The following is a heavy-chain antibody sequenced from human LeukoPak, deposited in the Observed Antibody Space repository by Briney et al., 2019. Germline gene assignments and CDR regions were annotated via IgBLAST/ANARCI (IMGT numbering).Heavy chain of an antibody. J-gene: IGHJ5*02. CDR3: ASSRYFDWSRFDP. CDR2: IYYSGST. V-gene: IGHV4-39*01. Sequence: SEPLSLTCTVSGGSISSSSYYWGWIRQPPGKGLEWLGSIYYSGSTYYNPSLKSRVTISVDTSKNQFSLKLSSVTAADTAVYYCASSRYFDWSRFDPWGQGTLVTVSS. D-gene: IGHD3-9*01. CDR1: GGSISSSSYY.